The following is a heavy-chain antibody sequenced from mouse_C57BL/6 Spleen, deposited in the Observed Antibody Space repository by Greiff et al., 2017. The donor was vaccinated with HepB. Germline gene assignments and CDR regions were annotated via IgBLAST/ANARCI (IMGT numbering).Heavy chain of an antibody. CDR3: ARERWLLDY. CDR2: IYPGDGDT. D-gene: IGHD2-3*01. J-gene: IGHJ2*01. Sequence: VQLVESGPELVKPGASVKISCKASGYAFSSSWMNWVKQRPGKGLEWIGRIYPGDGDTNYNGKFKGKATLTADKSSSTAYMQLSSLTSEDSAVYFCARERWLLDYWGQGTTLTVSS. CDR1: GYAFSSSW. V-gene: IGHV1-82*01.